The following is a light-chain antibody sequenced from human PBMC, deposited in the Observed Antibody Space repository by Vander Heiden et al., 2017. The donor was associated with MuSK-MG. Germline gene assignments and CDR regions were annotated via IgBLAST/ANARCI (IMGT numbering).Light chain of an antibody. CDR2: DVS. Sequence: QSALTQPASVSGSPGPSITISCTGTSSDVGGYNYVYWYQQHPGKAPKLMIYDVSNRPSGVSNRFSGSKSGNTASLTISGLQAEDEADYYCSSYTSSSTLVFGGGTKLTVL. CDR3: SSYTSSSTLV. V-gene: IGLV2-14*01. J-gene: IGLJ3*02. CDR1: SSDVGGYNY.